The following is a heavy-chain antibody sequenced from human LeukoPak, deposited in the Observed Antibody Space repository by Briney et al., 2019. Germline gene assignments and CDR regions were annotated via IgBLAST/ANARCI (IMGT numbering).Heavy chain of an antibody. CDR3: ARVYDFWSGYYRDY. V-gene: IGHV3-7*04. CDR1: GFTFSSYW. CDR2: IKQDGSEK. D-gene: IGHD3-3*01. Sequence: GGSLRLSCAASGFTFSSYWMSWVRQAPGKGLEWVASIKQDGSEKYYVDSVKGRFTVPRDNAKNSLYLQMNSLRAEDTAVYYCARVYDFWSGYYRDYWGQGTLVTVSS. J-gene: IGHJ4*02.